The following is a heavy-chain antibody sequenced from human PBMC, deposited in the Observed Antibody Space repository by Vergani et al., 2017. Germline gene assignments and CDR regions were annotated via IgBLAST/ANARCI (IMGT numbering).Heavy chain of an antibody. CDR3: AKAPYCSGGSCYSVPDAFDI. CDR2: ISGSGGST. D-gene: IGHD2-15*01. CDR1: GFTFSSYA. V-gene: IGHV3-23*01. Sequence: EVQLLESGGGLVQPGGSLRLSCAASGFTFSSYAMSWVRQAPGXGLEWVSAISGSGGSTYYADSVKGRFTISRDNSKNTLYLQMNSLRAEDTAVYYCAKAPYCSGGSCYSVPDAFDIWGQGTMVTVSS. J-gene: IGHJ3*02.